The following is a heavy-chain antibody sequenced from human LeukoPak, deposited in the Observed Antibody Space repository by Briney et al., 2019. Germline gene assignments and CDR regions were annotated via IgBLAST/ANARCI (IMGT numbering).Heavy chain of an antibody. V-gene: IGHV3-23*01. CDR1: GFTFSSYA. Sequence: PGGSLRLSCAASGFTFSSYAMSWVRQAPGKGLEWVSAISGSGGSTYYADSVKGRFTISRDNSKSTLYLQMNSLRAEDTAVYYCAKLGHGDYFVFAYWGQGTLVTVSS. J-gene: IGHJ4*02. CDR2: ISGSGGST. CDR3: AKLGHGDYFVFAY. D-gene: IGHD4-17*01.